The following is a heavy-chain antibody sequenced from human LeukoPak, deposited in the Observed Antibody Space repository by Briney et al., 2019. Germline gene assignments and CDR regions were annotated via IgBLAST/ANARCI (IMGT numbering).Heavy chain of an antibody. V-gene: IGHV3-7*01. D-gene: IGHD3-10*01. CDR1: GFTFSSYW. CDR3: AREGTMVRGVAWDY. J-gene: IGHJ4*02. Sequence: GGSLRLSCAASGFTFSSYWMSWVRQAPGKGLEWVANIKQDGSEKYYVDSAKGRFTISRDNAKNSLYLQMNSLRAEDTAVYYCAREGTMVRGVAWDYWGQGALVTVSS. CDR2: IKQDGSEK.